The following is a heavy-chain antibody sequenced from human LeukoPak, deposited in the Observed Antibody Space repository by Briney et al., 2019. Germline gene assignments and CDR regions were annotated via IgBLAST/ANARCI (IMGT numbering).Heavy chain of an antibody. J-gene: IGHJ4*02. CDR1: GCIFSSYA. CDR2: ISYDGSNK. CDR3: ARDVYSSGPYYFDY. Sequence: PGRSLRLSCAACGCIFSSYAMHWVRKAPGKGLEGVVVISYDGSNKYYADSVKGRFTISRDNSKSTLYLQMNSLRAEDTAVYYCARDVYSSGPYYFDYWGQGTLVTVSS. D-gene: IGHD6-19*01. V-gene: IGHV3-30-3*01.